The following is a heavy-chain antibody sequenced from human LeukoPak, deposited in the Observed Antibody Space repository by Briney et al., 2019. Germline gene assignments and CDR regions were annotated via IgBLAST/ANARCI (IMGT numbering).Heavy chain of an antibody. Sequence: PGGSLRLSCAASGLTFDDYAMHWVRQAPGKGLEWVSGISWNSGSIGYADSVKGRFTISRDNAKNSLYLQMNSLRAEDMALYYCAKDMGSGWTEYGYWGQGTLVTVSS. CDR3: AKDMGSGWTEYGY. D-gene: IGHD6-19*01. CDR2: ISWNSGSI. CDR1: GLTFDDYA. V-gene: IGHV3-9*03. J-gene: IGHJ4*02.